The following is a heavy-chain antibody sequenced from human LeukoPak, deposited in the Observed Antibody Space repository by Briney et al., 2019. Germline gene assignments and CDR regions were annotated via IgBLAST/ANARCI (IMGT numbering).Heavy chain of an antibody. Sequence: ASVKVSCKASGYTFTSYGISWVRQAPGQGLEWMGWISAYNGNTNYAQKLQGRVTMTTDTSTSTAYMELRSLRSDDTAVYYCASCSTSFRPELYYMDVWGKGTTVTVSS. V-gene: IGHV1-18*01. D-gene: IGHD2-2*01. CDR2: ISAYNGNT. J-gene: IGHJ6*03. CDR3: ASCSTSFRPELYYMDV. CDR1: GYTFTSYG.